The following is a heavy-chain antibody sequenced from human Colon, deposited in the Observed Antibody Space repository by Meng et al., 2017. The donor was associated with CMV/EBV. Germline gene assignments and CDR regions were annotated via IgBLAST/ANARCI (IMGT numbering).Heavy chain of an antibody. CDR1: GDSIHSGGYY. CDR3: ARAPFEPTTRHLDF. D-gene: IGHD3-16*01. CDR2: IYHTGTS. Sequence: SGDSIHSGGYYWNWIRQVPGRGLEWIGYIYHTGTSHYNPSLQSRLTLSVDTSKNRFSLSLKSVTAADTAVYYCARAPFEPTTRHLDFWGQGILVTVSS. J-gene: IGHJ4*02. V-gene: IGHV4-31*02.